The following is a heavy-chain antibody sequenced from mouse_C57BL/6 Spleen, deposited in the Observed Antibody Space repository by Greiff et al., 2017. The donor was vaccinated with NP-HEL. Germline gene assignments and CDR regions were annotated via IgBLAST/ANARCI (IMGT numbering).Heavy chain of an antibody. V-gene: IGHV14-3*01. J-gene: IGHJ1*03. CDR2: IDPANGNT. CDR3: AKGDYDPCYFDV. CDR1: GFNIKNTY. Sequence: VHVKQSVAELVRPGASVKLSCTASGFNIKNTYMHWVKQRPEQGLEWIGRIDPANGNTKYAPKFQGKATITADTSSNTAYLQLSSLTSEDTAIYYCAKGDYDPCYFDVWGTGTTVTVSS. D-gene: IGHD2-4*01.